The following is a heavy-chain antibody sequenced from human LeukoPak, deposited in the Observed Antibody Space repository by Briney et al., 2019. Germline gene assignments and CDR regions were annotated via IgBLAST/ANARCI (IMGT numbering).Heavy chain of an antibody. V-gene: IGHV1-8*01. D-gene: IGHD6-13*01. CDR1: GYTFTSYD. J-gene: IGHJ6*03. CDR2: MNPNSGNT. CDR3: ATIAAAGTGRDYYMDV. Sequence: ASVKVSCKASGYTFTSYDIHWVRQATGQGLEWLGWMNPNSGNTGYAQKFQGRVTMTRNTSISTAYMELSSLRSEDTAVYYCATIAAAGTGRDYYMDVWGKGTTVTVSS.